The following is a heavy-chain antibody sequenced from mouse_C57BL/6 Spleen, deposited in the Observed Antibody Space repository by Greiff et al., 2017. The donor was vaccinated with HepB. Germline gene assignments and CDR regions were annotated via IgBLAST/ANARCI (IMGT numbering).Heavy chain of an antibody. D-gene: IGHD1-1*01. CDR3: ARRHGMDYFDY. J-gene: IGHJ2*01. CDR2: INPNNGGT. V-gene: IGHV1-18*01. Sequence: EVQLQQSGPELVKPGASVKIPCKASGYTFTDYNMDWVKQSHGKSLEWIGDINPNNGGTIYNQKFKGKATLTVDKSSSTAYMELRSLTSEDTAVYYCARRHGMDYFDYWGQGTTLTVSS. CDR1: GYTFTDYN.